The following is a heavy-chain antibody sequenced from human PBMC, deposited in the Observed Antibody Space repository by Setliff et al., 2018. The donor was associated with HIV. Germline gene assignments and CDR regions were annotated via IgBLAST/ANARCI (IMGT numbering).Heavy chain of an antibody. V-gene: IGHV5-51*01. J-gene: IGHJ4*02. CDR2: IYPDESDS. D-gene: IGHD4-4*01. Sequence: PGESLKISCKGSGYSFPTYWIAWVRQMPGKGLEWMGVIYPDESDSRYSPSFRGQVTISADKSISTAYLQWSSLKASDTAMYYCARHPYSEEYYFDYWGQGTLVTVSS. CDR3: ARHPYSEEYYFDY. CDR1: GYSFPTYW.